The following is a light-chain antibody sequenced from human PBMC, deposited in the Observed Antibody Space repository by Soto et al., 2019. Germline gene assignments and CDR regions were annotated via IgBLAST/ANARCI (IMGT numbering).Light chain of an antibody. CDR3: SSYTSSSTPLV. CDR2: DVS. Sequence: QAVVTQPASVSGSPGQSITISCTGTSSDVGGYTYVSWYQQHPGKAPKLMIYDVSNRPSGVSNRFSGSKSGNTASLTISGLQAEDEADYSCSSYTSSSTPLVFGTGTKLTVL. J-gene: IGLJ1*01. CDR1: SSDVGGYTY. V-gene: IGLV2-14*01.